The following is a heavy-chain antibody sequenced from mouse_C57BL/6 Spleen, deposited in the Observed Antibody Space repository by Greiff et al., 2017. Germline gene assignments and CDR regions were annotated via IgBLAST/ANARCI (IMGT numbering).Heavy chain of an antibody. Sequence: QVQLKESGPELVKPGASVKISCKASGYAFSSSWMNWVKQRPGKGLEWIGRIYPGDGDTNYNGKFKGKATLTADKSSSTAYMQLSSLTSEDSGVYFCARRELLGRDYWGQGTTLTVSS. CDR3: ARRELLGRDY. CDR2: IYPGDGDT. D-gene: IGHD4-1*01. CDR1: GYAFSSSW. V-gene: IGHV1-82*01. J-gene: IGHJ2*01.